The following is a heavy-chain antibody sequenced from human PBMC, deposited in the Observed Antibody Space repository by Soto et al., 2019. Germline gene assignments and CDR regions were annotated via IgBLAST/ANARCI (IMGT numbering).Heavy chain of an antibody. J-gene: IGHJ4*02. D-gene: IGHD1-7*01. CDR1: GFTFSSYG. CDR2: ISYDGSNK. V-gene: IGHV3-30*18. CDR3: AKDGRDWNLISYFDY. Sequence: GGSLRLSCAASGFTFSSYGMHWVGQAPGKGLEWVAVISYDGSNKYYADSVKGRFTISRDNSKNTLYLQMNSLRAEDTAVYYCAKDGRDWNLISYFDYWGQGTLVTVSS.